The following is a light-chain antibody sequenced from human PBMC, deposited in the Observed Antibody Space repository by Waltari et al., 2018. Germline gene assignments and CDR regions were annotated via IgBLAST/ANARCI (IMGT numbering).Light chain of an antibody. J-gene: IGLJ2*01. CDR3: QTWDSRTVV. CDR2: QDI. CDR1: TLGDRY. V-gene: IGLV3-1*01. Sequence: SYDLTQPPSVSVTPGHTASLTCPGDTLGDRYVSWYQQKPGQSPLLVIYQDIKRPSGIPERFSGSNSGNTATLTISGTQAMDEADYYCQTWDSRTVVFGGGTKLTVL.